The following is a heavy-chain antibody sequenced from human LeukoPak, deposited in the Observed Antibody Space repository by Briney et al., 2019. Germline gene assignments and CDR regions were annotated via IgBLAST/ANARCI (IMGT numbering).Heavy chain of an antibody. CDR3: ARLQLELNWFDP. D-gene: IGHD1-1*01. CDR1: GYTFTSYG. V-gene: IGHV1-18*01. CDR2: VSAYNGDT. J-gene: IGHJ5*02. Sequence: ASVRVSCKASGYTFTSYGISWVRQAPGQGLEWMGWVSAYNGDTNYAQKLQGRVTMTTDTSTSTAYMELRSLRSDDTAVYYCARLQLELNWFDPWGQGTLVTVSS.